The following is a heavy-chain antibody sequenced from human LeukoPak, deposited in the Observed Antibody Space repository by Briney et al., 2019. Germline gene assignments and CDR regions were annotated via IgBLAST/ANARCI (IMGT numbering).Heavy chain of an antibody. J-gene: IGHJ4*02. CDR3: ARDQMATTSFDY. CDR1: GGTFSCYT. D-gene: IGHD5-24*01. Sequence: SVKVCCKASGGTFSCYTISWVRQAPGQGLEWMGRIIPILGVANYAQKFQGRVTITADKSTSTAYMELSSLRSEDTAVYYCARDQMATTSFDYWGQGTLVTVSS. CDR2: IIPILGVA. V-gene: IGHV1-69*04.